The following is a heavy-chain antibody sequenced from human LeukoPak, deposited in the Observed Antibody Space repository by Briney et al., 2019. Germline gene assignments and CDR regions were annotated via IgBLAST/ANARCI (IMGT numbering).Heavy chain of an antibody. V-gene: IGHV1-8*01. D-gene: IGHD3-22*01. J-gene: IGHJ5*02. CDR3: ARMIYYDTSGPNWFDP. CDR2: MKPSGNT. Sequence: ASVKVSCKASGYTFTSYDINWVRQATGQGLEWMGWMKPSGNTGYAQKFQGRVTMTRDPSISTAYMELSSLRSEDTAVYYCARMIYYDTSGPNWFDPWGQGTLVTVSS. CDR1: GYTFTSYD.